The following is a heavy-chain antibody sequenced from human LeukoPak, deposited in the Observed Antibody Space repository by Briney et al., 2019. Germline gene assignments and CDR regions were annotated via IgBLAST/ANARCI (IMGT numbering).Heavy chain of an antibody. Sequence: GGSLRLSCAASGFTFSSYGMHWVRQAPGKGLEWVAVISYDGSNKYYADSVKGRFTISRDNSKNTLYLQMNSLGAEDTAVYYCAKDLERASYYYYYGMDVWGQGTTVTVSS. V-gene: IGHV3-30*18. CDR2: ISYDGSNK. D-gene: IGHD1-1*01. CDR1: GFTFSSYG. CDR3: AKDLERASYYYYYGMDV. J-gene: IGHJ6*02.